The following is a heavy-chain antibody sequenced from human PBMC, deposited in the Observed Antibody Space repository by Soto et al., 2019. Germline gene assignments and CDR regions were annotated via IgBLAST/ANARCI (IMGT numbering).Heavy chain of an antibody. D-gene: IGHD1-1*01. CDR3: AREEMDGTRPLY. Sequence: QVQLVQSGAEVKKPGSSVKVSCKASGGTFSSYAISWVRQAPGPGLEWMGGIIPIFGTANYAQKFQGRVTIIADKSTSIAYMELSSLRFEDTAVYYCAREEMDGTRPLYWGQGTLVTVSS. CDR2: IIPIFGTA. V-gene: IGHV1-69*06. J-gene: IGHJ4*02. CDR1: GGTFSSYA.